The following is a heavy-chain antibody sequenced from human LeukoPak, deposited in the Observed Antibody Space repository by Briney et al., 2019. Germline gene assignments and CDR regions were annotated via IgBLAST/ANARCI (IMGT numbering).Heavy chain of an antibody. CDR3: ARDWVAAGGDYMDV. Sequence: PGGSLRLSCAACGFTFSSYAMHGVRQAPGKGVEGGAVISYDGSNKYYADSVKGGFTISRDNSQNTLYLQMNSLRAEDTAVYYCARDWVAAGGDYMDVWGKGTTVTISS. CDR2: ISYDGSNK. V-gene: IGHV3-30*04. CDR1: GFTFSSYA. J-gene: IGHJ6*03. D-gene: IGHD6-13*01.